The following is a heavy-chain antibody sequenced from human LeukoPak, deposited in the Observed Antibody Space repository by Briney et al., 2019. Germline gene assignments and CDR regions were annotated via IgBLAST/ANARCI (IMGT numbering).Heavy chain of an antibody. CDR2: IYYSGST. CDR3: ARDLMTTVTSMGYYYGMDV. V-gene: IGHV4-31*03. D-gene: IGHD4-17*01. CDR1: GGSISSGGYY. Sequence: SQTLSLTCTVSGGSISSGGYYWSWIRQHPGKGLEWIGYIYYSGSTYYNPSFKSRVTISVDTSKNQFSLKLSSVTAADTAVYYCARDLMTTVTSMGYYYGMDVWGQGTTVTVSS. J-gene: IGHJ6*02.